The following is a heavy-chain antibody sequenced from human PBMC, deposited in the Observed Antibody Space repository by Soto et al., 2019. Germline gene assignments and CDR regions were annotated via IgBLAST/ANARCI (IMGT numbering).Heavy chain of an antibody. V-gene: IGHV4-31*03. CDR2: IHYGGST. J-gene: IGHJ6*03. D-gene: IGHD3-10*01. CDR3: ARVRGLEADGDSFRDFYYMDV. Sequence: QVQLQESGPGLVKPSQTLSLTCTVSGGSIRSGGYYWSWIRQHPGKGLEWIGHIHYGGSTSYNPSLQSRRAISVDTSTSQFSLRLSSVTVADTAVYLCARVRGLEADGDSFRDFYYMDVWGIGTTVPVSS. CDR1: GGSIRSGGYY.